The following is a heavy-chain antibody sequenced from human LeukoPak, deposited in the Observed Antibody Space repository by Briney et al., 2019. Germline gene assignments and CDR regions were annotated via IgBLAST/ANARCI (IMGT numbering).Heavy chain of an antibody. CDR1: GFPFSTYA. V-gene: IGHV3-23*01. D-gene: IGHD2-15*01. J-gene: IGHJ4*02. Sequence: GGSLRLSCAASGFPFSTYARTWVRQAPGKGLEWVSAISGTGGSTYYADSVKGRFTISRDNSKNTLYLQMNSLRAEDTAVYYCAKDLRGRNCSGGSCSYYFDYWGQGTLVTVSS. CDR2: ISGTGGST. CDR3: AKDLRGRNCSGGSCSYYFDY.